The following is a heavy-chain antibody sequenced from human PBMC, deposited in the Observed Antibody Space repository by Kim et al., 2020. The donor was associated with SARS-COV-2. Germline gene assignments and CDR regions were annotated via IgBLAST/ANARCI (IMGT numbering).Heavy chain of an antibody. Sequence: YYADSVKGRFTISRDNAKNSLYLQMNSLRAEDTAVYYCAREGPAATSFDYWGQGTLVAVSS. J-gene: IGHJ4*02. D-gene: IGHD2-2*01. CDR3: AREGPAATSFDY. V-gene: IGHV3-21*01.